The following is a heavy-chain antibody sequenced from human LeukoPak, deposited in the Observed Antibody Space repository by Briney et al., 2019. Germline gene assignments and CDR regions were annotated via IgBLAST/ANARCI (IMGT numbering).Heavy chain of an antibody. CDR1: GGSLRGHY. Sequence: ASETLSLTCGVYGGSLRGHYWSWIRQPPGKGLEWVGEINHSGSTNYNQSFWGRVTISVDTSKNQFFLKLNSVTAADTAVYYCARESDPITGYFYYYMDVWGRGTTVTVSS. CDR2: INHSGST. D-gene: IGHD3-10*01. V-gene: IGHV4-34*01. CDR3: ARESDPITGYFYYYMDV. J-gene: IGHJ6*03.